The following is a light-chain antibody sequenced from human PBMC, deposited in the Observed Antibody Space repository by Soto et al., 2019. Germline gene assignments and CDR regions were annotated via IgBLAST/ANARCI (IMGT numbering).Light chain of an antibody. CDR1: SSDVGGYNY. CDR2: DVS. V-gene: IGLV2-14*03. J-gene: IGLJ1*01. CDR3: SSYTTSNTRQIV. Sequence: QCVLTPPASVSGSPGRSITISFTGTSSDVGGYNYVSWYQHHPGKAPKLLIYDVSNRPSGISNRFSGSKSDNTASLTISGLQPEDEADYYCSSYTTSNTRQIVFGTGTKVTV.